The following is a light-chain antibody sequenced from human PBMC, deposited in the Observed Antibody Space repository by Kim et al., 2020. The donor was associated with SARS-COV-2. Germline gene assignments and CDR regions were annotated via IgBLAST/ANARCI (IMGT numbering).Light chain of an antibody. J-gene: IGLJ3*02. CDR2: DVS. V-gene: IGLV2-14*03. CDR3: SSYTGSSTWV. Sequence: GQSIAISCTGTSSDVGGHNYICWYQQHPGKAPKLMIYDVSSRPSGVSNRFSGSKSGNTASLTISGLPTEDEADYYCSSYTGSSTWVFGGGTQLSVL. CDR1: SSDVGGHNY.